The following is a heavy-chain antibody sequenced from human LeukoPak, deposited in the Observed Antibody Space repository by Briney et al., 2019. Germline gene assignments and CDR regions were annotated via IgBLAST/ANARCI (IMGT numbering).Heavy chain of an antibody. V-gene: IGHV4-31*03. CDR3: ARVAHSSGWYYYYYGMDV. CDR1: GGSISSGGYY. CDR2: IYYSGST. J-gene: IGHJ6*02. Sequence: SETLSLTCTVSGGSISSGGYYWSWIRQHPGKGLEWSGYIYYSGSTYYNPSLKSRVTISVDTSKNQFSLKLSSVTAADTAVHYCARVAHSSGWYYYYYGMDVWGQGTTVTVSS. D-gene: IGHD6-19*01.